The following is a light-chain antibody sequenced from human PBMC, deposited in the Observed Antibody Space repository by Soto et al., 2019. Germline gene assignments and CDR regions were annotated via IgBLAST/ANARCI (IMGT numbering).Light chain of an antibody. CDR1: QSISTW. J-gene: IGKJ4*01. CDR2: DGS. CDR3: QQYNRSPLT. Sequence: DIQITQSPSTLSASVGNRVTITCRANQSISTWLAWYQQKPAQAPKLLIADGSSLQSGVPSRFSGSCSGAEFTITISRLQPDDLATYYCQQYNRSPLTFGGGTKVESK. V-gene: IGKV1-5*01.